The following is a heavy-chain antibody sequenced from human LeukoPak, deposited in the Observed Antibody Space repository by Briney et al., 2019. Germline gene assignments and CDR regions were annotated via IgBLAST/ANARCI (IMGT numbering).Heavy chain of an antibody. Sequence: GGSLRLCCAASGFTFSSYSMNWVRQAAGKGLEWVSSISSSSSYIYYADSVKGRFTISRDNAKNSLYLQMNSLRAEDTAVYYCARTTTVTPRYYYGMDVWGQGTTVTVSS. CDR3: ARTTTVTPRYYYGMDV. CDR2: ISSSSSYI. D-gene: IGHD4-17*01. J-gene: IGHJ6*02. V-gene: IGHV3-21*01. CDR1: GFTFSSYS.